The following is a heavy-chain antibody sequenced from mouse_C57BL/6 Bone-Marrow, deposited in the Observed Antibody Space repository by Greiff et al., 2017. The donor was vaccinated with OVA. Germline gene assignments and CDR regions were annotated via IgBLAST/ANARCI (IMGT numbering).Heavy chain of an antibody. CDR1: GYSFTGYF. Sequence: EVKLQESGPELVKPGDSVKISCKASGYSFTGYFMNWVMQSHGKSLEWIGRINPYNGDTFYNQKFKGKATLTVDKSSSTAHMELRSLTSEDSAVYYCARSYGSSFAWFAYWGQGTLVTVSA. CDR2: INPYNGDT. D-gene: IGHD1-1*01. CDR3: ARSYGSSFAWFAY. V-gene: IGHV1-20*01. J-gene: IGHJ3*01.